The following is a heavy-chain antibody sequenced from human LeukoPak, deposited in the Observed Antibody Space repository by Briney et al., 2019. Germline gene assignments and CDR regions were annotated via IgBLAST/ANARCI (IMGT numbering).Heavy chain of an antibody. V-gene: IGHV4-39*01. Sequence: SETLSLTCTVSGGSISSSSYYWGWIRQPPGKGLEWIGSVFYSGGTYYNPSLKSRVIVSVDTSKNQFSLKLSSVTAADTAVYYCARARGITIFGVVTSFDYWGQGTLVTVSS. CDR3: ARARGITIFGVVTSFDY. CDR1: GGSISSSSYY. CDR2: VFYSGGT. J-gene: IGHJ4*02. D-gene: IGHD3-3*01.